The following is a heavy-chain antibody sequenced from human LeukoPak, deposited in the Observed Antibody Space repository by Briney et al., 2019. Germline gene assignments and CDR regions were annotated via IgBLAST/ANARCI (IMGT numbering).Heavy chain of an antibody. V-gene: IGHV4-59*11. D-gene: IGHD3-3*01. CDR2: IYYSGST. CDR1: GGSISSHY. Sequence: SETLSLTCTVSGGSISSHYWSWIRQPPGKGLEWIGYIYYSGSTNYNPSLKSRVTISVDTSKNQFSLKLSSVTAADTAVYYCARHAITIFGGSFDPRGQGTLVTVSS. J-gene: IGHJ5*02. CDR3: ARHAITIFGGSFDP.